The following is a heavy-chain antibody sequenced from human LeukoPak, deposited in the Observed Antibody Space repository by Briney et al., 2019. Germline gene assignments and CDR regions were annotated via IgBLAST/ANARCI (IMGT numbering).Heavy chain of an antibody. CDR1: GGSISSGDYY. CDR3: ARDTPVDLWLRSNYWYFDL. D-gene: IGHD5-12*01. J-gene: IGHJ2*01. V-gene: IGHV4-30-4*01. Sequence: SETLSLTCTVSGGSISSGDYYWSWIRQPPGKGLEWIGYIYYSGSTYYNPSLKSRVTISVDTSKNQFSLKLSSVTAADTAVYYCARDTPVDLWLRSNYWYFDLWGRGTLVTVSS. CDR2: IYYSGST.